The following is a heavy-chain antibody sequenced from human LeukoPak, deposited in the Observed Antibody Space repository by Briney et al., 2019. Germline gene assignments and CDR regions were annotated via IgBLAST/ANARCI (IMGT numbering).Heavy chain of an antibody. D-gene: IGHD3-16*01. Sequence: PGGSLRLSCAASGFTVSSNYMSWVRQAPGKGLEWVSVIYSGGSTYYADSVKGRFTISRDNSKNTLYLQMNSLRAEDTAVYYCARDLGEAMEAFDIWGQGTMVTVSS. J-gene: IGHJ3*02. CDR3: ARDLGEAMEAFDI. V-gene: IGHV3-53*01. CDR1: GFTVSSNY. CDR2: IYSGGST.